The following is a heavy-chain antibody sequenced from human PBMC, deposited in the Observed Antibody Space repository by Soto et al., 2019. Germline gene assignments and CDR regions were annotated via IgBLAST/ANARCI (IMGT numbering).Heavy chain of an antibody. J-gene: IGHJ4*02. CDR3: ARGSTTEKVDS. V-gene: IGHV4-59*08. CDR2: IYYSGNT. CDR1: SGSISSYY. Sequence: SETLSLTCTVSSGSISSYYWNWIRQPPGKGLEWIGSIYYSGNTNYSPSLKSRVTISVDTSKKQFSLALTSVTAADTAIYYCARGSTTEKVDSWGQGILVTVSS.